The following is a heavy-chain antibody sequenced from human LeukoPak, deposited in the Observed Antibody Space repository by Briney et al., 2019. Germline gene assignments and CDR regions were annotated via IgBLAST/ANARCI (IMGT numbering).Heavy chain of an antibody. CDR3: ARGPYSSSWYRRYDAFDI. J-gene: IGHJ3*02. V-gene: IGHV1-8*01. CDR2: MNPNSGNT. Sequence: ASVKVSCKASGYTFTSYDINWVRQATGQGLEWMGWMNPNSGNTGYAQKFQGRVTMTRNTSISPAYMELSSLRSEDTAVYYCARGPYSSSWYRRYDAFDIWGQGTMVTVSS. D-gene: IGHD6-13*01. CDR1: GYTFTSYD.